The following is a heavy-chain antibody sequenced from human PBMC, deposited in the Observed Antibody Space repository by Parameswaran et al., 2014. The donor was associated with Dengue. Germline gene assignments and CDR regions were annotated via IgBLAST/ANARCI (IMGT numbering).Heavy chain of an antibody. Sequence: WVRQAPGQGLEWMGWINTNTGNPTYAQGFTGRFVFSLDASVSTAYLQISSLKAEDTAVYYCARELRVYVADYTYYGMDVWGQGTTVTVSS. J-gene: IGHJ6*02. D-gene: IGHD2-8*01. CDR2: INTNTGNP. V-gene: IGHV7-4-1*02. CDR3: ARELRVYVADYTYYGMDV.